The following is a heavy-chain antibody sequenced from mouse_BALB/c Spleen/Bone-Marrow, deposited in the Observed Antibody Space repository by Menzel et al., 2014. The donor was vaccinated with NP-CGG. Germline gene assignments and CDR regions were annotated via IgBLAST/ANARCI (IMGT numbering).Heavy chain of an antibody. CDR3: ARDVGRLLFDY. J-gene: IGHJ2*01. CDR2: IRNKANGYTT. CDR1: GFTSTDFY. V-gene: IGHV7-3*02. Sequence: EVQGVESGGGLVQPGGSLRLSCEASGFTSTDFYMNWVRQPPGKALEWLGFIRNKANGYTTEYSASVKGRFTISRDNSQSILYLQMNTLRAEDSATYYCARDVGRLLFDYWGQGTTLTVSS. D-gene: IGHD1-2*01.